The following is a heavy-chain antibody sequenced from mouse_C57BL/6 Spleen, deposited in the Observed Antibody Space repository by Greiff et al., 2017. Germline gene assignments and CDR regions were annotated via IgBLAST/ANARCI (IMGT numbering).Heavy chain of an antibody. D-gene: IGHD2-4*01. J-gene: IGHJ2*01. CDR1: GYSFTGYY. V-gene: IGHV1-42*01. CDR2: INPSTGGT. CDR3: ARREAVGLRRREDYIDY. Sequence: VQLQQPGPELVKPGASVKLSCKASGYSFTGYYMHWVKQSPEKSLEWIGEINPSTGGTTYNQKFKGKATLTVDKSSSTAYMQLKNLTSENSAVYYCARREAVGLRRREDYIDYWGQGTTLTVSS.